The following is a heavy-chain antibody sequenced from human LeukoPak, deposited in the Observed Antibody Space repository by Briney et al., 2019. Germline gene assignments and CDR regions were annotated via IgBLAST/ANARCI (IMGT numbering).Heavy chain of an antibody. D-gene: IGHD5-24*01. Sequence: SVKVSCKASGGTFSSYAISWVRQAPGQGLEWTGRIIPILGIANYAQKFQGRVTITADKSTSTAYMELSSLRSEDTAVYYCARVTVDGYNYDYWGQGTLVTVSS. J-gene: IGHJ4*02. CDR3: ARVTVDGYNYDY. V-gene: IGHV1-69*04. CDR2: IIPILGIA. CDR1: GGTFSSYA.